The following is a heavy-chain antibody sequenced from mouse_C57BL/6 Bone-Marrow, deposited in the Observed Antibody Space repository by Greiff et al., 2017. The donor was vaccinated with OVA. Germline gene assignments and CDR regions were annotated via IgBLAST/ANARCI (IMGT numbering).Heavy chain of an antibody. CDR2: IDPNSGGT. V-gene: IGHV1-72*01. CDR1: GYTFTSYW. D-gene: IGHD1-1*01. CDR3: ARSLYYYGSSPYWYFDV. J-gene: IGHJ1*03. Sequence: QVQLKQPGAELVKPGASVKLSCKASGYTFTSYWMHWVKQRPGRGLEWIGRIDPNSGGTKYNEKFKSKATLTVDKPSSTAYMQLSSLTSEDSAVYYCARSLYYYGSSPYWYFDVWGTGTTVTVSS.